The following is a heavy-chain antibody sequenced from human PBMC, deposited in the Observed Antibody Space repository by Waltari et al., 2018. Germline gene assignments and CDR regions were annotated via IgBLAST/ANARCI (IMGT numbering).Heavy chain of an antibody. J-gene: IGHJ5*02. D-gene: IGHD2-2*01. Sequence: EVQLVESGGGLVKPGGSLRLSCAASGFNFFDTWMTWVRQAPGKGLEWVGRNKRSADGGAAEYAPPVNGRFIISRDDSTSTLYLQMNSLKSEDTAVYYCITDPANAYVRWFDPWGQGTLVTVSS. V-gene: IGHV3-15*01. CDR1: GFNFFDTW. CDR2: NKRSADGGAA. CDR3: ITDPANAYVRWFDP.